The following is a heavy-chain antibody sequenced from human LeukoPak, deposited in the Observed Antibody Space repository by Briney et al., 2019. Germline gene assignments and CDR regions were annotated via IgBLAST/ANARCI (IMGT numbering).Heavy chain of an antibody. CDR1: GFTFSSYG. V-gene: IGHV3-23*01. J-gene: IGHJ4*02. Sequence: GGSLRLSCAASGFTFSSYGMSWVRQAPGKGLEWVSAISGSGGSTYYADSVKGRFTISRDNSKNTLYLQMNSLRAEDTAVYYCARDRGDYFDYWGQGTLVTVSS. CDR2: ISGSGGST. CDR3: ARDRGDYFDY.